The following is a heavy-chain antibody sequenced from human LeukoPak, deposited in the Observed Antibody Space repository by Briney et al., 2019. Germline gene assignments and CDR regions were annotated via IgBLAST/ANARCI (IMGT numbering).Heavy chain of an antibody. Sequence: GGSLRLSCAASGFTFKNASMSWVRQAPGKGLEWVGRIKSKAHGGTTDYAAPVKDRFTISRNDSKNTLYLQMNSLKTEDTAVYYCTTILFDYGDYFVYWGQGTLVTVSS. D-gene: IGHD4-17*01. CDR3: TTILFDYGDYFVY. V-gene: IGHV3-15*01. CDR2: IKSKAHGGTT. CDR1: GFTFKNAS. J-gene: IGHJ4*02.